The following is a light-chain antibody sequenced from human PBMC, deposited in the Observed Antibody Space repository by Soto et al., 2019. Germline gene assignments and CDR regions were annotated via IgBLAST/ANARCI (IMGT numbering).Light chain of an antibody. Sequence: QSALTQPPSASGSPGQSVTISCTGTSSDVGGYNSVSRYQQHPGKAPRLMIYEVSKRPSGVPDRFSGSKSGSTASLTVSGLQAEDEADYYCSSYAGRLVFGGGTKVTVL. CDR2: EVS. V-gene: IGLV2-8*01. CDR3: SSYAGRLV. CDR1: SSDVGGYNS. J-gene: IGLJ2*01.